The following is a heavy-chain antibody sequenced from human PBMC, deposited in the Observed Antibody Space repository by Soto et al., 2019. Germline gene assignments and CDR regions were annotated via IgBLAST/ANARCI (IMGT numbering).Heavy chain of an antibody. V-gene: IGHV1-3*01. CDR1: GYTFTSYA. J-gene: IGHJ4*02. CDR3: ASAYCSSTSCYGQPFDY. CDR2: INAGNGNT. D-gene: IGHD2-2*01. Sequence: ASVKVSCKASGYTFTSYAMHWVRQAPGQRLEWMGWINAGNGNTKYSQKFQGRVTITRDTSASTAYMELSSLRSEDTAVYYCASAYCSSTSCYGQPFDYWGQGTLVTVSS.